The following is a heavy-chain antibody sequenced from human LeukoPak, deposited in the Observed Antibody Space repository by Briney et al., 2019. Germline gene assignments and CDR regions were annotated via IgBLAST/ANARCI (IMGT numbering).Heavy chain of an antibody. CDR2: IKQDGSEK. CDR3: ARERLGYCSSTSCYYYGMDV. J-gene: IGHJ6*02. D-gene: IGHD2-2*01. CDR1: GFTFSSYA. Sequence: PGGSLRLSCAASGFTFSSYAMSWVRQAPGKGLEWVANIKQDGSEKYYVDSVKGRFTISRDNAKNSLYLQMNSLRAEDTAVYYCARERLGYCSSTSCYYYGMDVWGQGTTVTVSS. V-gene: IGHV3-7*01.